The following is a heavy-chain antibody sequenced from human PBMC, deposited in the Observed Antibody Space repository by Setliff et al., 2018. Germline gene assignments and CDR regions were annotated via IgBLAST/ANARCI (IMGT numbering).Heavy chain of an antibody. J-gene: IGHJ6*03. D-gene: IGHD3-22*01. CDR2: ISSRSDII. CDR1: GITFSTYS. Sequence: PGGSLRLSCAASGITFSTYSMNWVRQAPGKGLEWVSYISSRSDIIYYADSVKGRFTISRDNAKNSLYLQVNSLRAEDTAVYYCATNPRKGRSGGYYYDDPYYYYMDVWGKGTKVTVSS. CDR3: ATNPRKGRSGGYYYDDPYYYYMDV. V-gene: IGHV3-48*01.